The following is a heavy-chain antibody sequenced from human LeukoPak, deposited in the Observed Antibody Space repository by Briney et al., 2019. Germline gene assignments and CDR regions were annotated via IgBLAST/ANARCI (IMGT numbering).Heavy chain of an antibody. J-gene: IGHJ4*02. CDR1: GYSFSSHW. Sequence: GESLKISCKGSGYSFSSHWIGWVRQMPGKGLEWMGIIYPGDSDTRYSPSFQGQVTISADRSISTAYLQWSSLKASDTAMYYCARHNSGSNSSPYDYWGQGTLVTVSS. CDR2: IYPGDSDT. D-gene: IGHD6-13*01. CDR3: ARHNSGSNSSPYDY. V-gene: IGHV5-51*01.